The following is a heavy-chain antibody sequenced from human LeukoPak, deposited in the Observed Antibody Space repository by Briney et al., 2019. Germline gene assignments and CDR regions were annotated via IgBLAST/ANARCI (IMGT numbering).Heavy chain of an antibody. D-gene: IGHD1-14*01. CDR3: ARIKPNY. CDR2: INHSGST. J-gene: IGHJ4*02. Sequence: SETLSLTCAVYGGSFSGYYWSWIRQPPGKGLEWIGEINHSGSTNYNPSLKSRVTISVDTSKNQFSLKLSSVTAAYTAVYYCARIKPNYWGQGTLVTVSS. V-gene: IGHV4-34*01. CDR1: GGSFSGYY.